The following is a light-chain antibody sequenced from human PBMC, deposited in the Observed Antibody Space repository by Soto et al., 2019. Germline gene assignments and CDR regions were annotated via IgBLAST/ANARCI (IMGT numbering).Light chain of an antibody. CDR1: QSVSNK. J-gene: IGKJ1*01. V-gene: IGKV3-15*01. CDR2: AAD. CDR3: QQYNNWPPWT. Sequence: EVVMRLSPATLSVSPGETATLSCRASQSVSNKLAWYQQRPGQAPRLLIYAADTRATGIPDRFSGSGSGREFTLTISSLQSEDFAVYYCQQYNNWPPWTFGQGTKVEVK.